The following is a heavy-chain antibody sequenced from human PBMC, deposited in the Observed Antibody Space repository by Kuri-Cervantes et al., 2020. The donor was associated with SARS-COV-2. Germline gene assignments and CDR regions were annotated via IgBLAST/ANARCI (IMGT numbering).Heavy chain of an antibody. J-gene: IGHJ6*03. Sequence: GGSLRLSCAASGFSFSNFAMNWVRQAPGKGLEWVSLISGNADFTYYADSVKGRFTISRDNSKNTLYLQMNSLKTEDTAVYYCTNPTRAAAGPYYYYYYMDVWGKGTTVTVSS. CDR2: ISGNADFT. V-gene: IGHV3-23*01. D-gene: IGHD6-13*01. CDR3: TNPTRAAAGPYYYYYYMDV. CDR1: GFSFSNFA.